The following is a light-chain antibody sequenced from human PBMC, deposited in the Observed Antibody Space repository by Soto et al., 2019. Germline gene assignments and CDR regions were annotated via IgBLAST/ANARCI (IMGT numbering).Light chain of an antibody. CDR2: DVN. Sequence: QSALTQPASMSGSPGQSITISCTGTSGDVGGYNYVSWYQQHPGKAPKLIIYDVNNRPSGVSNRFSASKSGNTASLTISGLQAEDEADYYCSSYTSSSTRGVFGGGTKLTVL. V-gene: IGLV2-14*01. CDR1: SGDVGGYNY. J-gene: IGLJ3*02. CDR3: SSYTSSSTRGV.